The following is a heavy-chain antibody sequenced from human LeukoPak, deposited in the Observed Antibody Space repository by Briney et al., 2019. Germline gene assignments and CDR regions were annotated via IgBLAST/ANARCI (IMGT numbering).Heavy chain of an antibody. CDR3: AKDRGGIAASPFDY. V-gene: IGHV3-53*01. D-gene: IGHD6-13*01. CDR1: DFIVSNNY. J-gene: IGHJ4*02. CDR2: IYSGGGT. Sequence: GGSLRLSCAASDFIVSNNYMSWVRQAPGKGLQWVSFIYSGGGTYYADSVQGRFTMSRDNSKNTLYLQMNSLRAEDTAVYYCAKDRGGIAASPFDYWGQGTLVTVSS.